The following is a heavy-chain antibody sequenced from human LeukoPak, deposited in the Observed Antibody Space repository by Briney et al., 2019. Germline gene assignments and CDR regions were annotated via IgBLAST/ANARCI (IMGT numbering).Heavy chain of an antibody. CDR2: IWYDGSNE. CDR3: ARGYGGNSGGFDI. J-gene: IGHJ3*02. V-gene: IGHV3-33*01. CDR1: GFTFSSYG. Sequence: PGGSLRLSCGASGFTFSSYGMHWVRQAPGKGLEWVAVIWYDGSNEYYADSVKGRFTISRDNSKNTVYLQMDSLRAEDTAAYYCARGYGGNSGGFDIWGQGTTVTVSS. D-gene: IGHD4-23*01.